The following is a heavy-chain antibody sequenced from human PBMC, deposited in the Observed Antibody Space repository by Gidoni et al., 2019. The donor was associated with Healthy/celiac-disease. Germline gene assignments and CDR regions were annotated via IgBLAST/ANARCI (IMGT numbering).Heavy chain of an antibody. J-gene: IGHJ3*02. CDR1: GYTLTELS. CDR2: FDPEDGET. CDR3: ATDPEGEGAFDI. V-gene: IGHV1-24*01. D-gene: IGHD3-16*01. Sequence: QVQLVQSGAEVKKPGASVKVSCKVSGYTLTELSMHGVRQAPGKGLEWMGGFDPEDGETIYAQKFQGRVTMTEETSTDTAYMELSSRRSEDTAVYYCATDPEGEGAFDIWGQGTMVTVSS.